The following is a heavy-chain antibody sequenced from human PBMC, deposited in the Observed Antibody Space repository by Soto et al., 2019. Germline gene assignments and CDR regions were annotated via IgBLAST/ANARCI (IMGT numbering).Heavy chain of an antibody. CDR1: GFSLTSGVG. CDR3: AHIDPEIVTVGGHGGFAY. D-gene: IGHD5-12*01. CDR2: IYWDDDK. J-gene: IGHJ4*02. Sequence: QITLKESGPTLVRPPQTLTLTCTFSGFSLTSGVGVGWIRQPPGKALEWLALIYWDDDKRYSPSLKNRLTITKDTAKNPVVFTMTNVGPVDTATYFCAHIDPEIVTVGGHGGFAYWGQGTLGSVSS. V-gene: IGHV2-5*02.